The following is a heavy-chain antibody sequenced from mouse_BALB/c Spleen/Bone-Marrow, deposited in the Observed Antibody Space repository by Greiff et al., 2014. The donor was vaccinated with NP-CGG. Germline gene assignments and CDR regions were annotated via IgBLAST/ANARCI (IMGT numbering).Heavy chain of an antibody. CDR2: IDTANGNT. Sequence: EVQLQQSGAELVKPGASVKSSCTASGFNIKDTYMHWVKQRPEQGLEWIGRIDTANGNTKYDPKFQGKATITADTSSNTAYLQLSSLTSEDTAVYYCARYGNGLMDYWGQGTSVTVSS. J-gene: IGHJ4*01. CDR1: GFNIKDTY. CDR3: ARYGNGLMDY. V-gene: IGHV14-3*02. D-gene: IGHD2-1*01.